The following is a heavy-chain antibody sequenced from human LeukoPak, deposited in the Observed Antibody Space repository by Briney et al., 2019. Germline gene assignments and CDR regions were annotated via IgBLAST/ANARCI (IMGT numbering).Heavy chain of an antibody. Sequence: ETLSLTCTVSGGSISSSSYYWGWVRQPPGKGLEWIGSIYYSGSTYYNPSLKSRVTISVDTSKNQFSLKLSSVTAADTAVYYCASGPYGGNHRLKWFDPWGQGTLVTVSS. D-gene: IGHD4-23*01. CDR1: GGSISSSSYY. V-gene: IGHV4-39*07. J-gene: IGHJ5*02. CDR2: IYYSGST. CDR3: ASGPYGGNHRLKWFDP.